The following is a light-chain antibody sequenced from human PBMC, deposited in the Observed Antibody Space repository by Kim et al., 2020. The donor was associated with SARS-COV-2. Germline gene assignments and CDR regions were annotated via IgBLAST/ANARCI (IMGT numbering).Light chain of an antibody. J-gene: IGLJ2*01. CDR1: KFDIGDYDF. V-gene: IGLV2-8*01. CDR3: SSYGGNSNWGL. CDR2: EVN. Sequence: QSALTQPPSASGSPGQSVTISCTGTKFDIGDYDFVSWYQQRPGKAPKLIIYEVNKRPSGVPDRFSGSKSANTASLTVSGLQADDEADYFCSSYGGNSNWGLFGGGTQLTVL.